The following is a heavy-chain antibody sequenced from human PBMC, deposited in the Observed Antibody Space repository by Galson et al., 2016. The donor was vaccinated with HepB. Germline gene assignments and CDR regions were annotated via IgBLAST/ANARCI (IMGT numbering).Heavy chain of an antibody. V-gene: IGHV6-1*01. CDR3: ARGGGPLGTAMVVDHFDY. Sequence: CAISGDSVSSNVATWHWIRQSPSRGLEWLGRTYYRSKWYNDYAVSVKSRITINPDTSKNQFSLHLNSVTPEDTAVYYCARGGGPLGTAMVVDHFDYWGQGTLVTVS. CDR2: TYYRSKWYN. D-gene: IGHD5-18*01. J-gene: IGHJ4*02. CDR1: GDSVSSNVAT.